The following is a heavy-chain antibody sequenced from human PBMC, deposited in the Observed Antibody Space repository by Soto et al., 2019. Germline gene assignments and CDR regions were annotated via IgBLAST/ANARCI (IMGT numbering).Heavy chain of an antibody. Sequence: SQTLSLTCTVSGASVSSGAYYWGWVRQRPGRGLEWIGYIYESGYTYYNTSLKSRLTISLDTSNNQFSLGLTSVTAADTAVYYCVRGLRQTALVYPWFEPWGQGALVIVSS. CDR1: GASVSSGAYY. J-gene: IGHJ5*02. CDR2: IYESGYT. D-gene: IGHD5-18*01. V-gene: IGHV4-31*03. CDR3: VRGLRQTALVYPWFEP.